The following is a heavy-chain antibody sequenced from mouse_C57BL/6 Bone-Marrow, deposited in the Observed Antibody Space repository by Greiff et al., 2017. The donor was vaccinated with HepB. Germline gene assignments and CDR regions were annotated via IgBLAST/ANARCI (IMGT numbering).Heavy chain of an antibody. CDR1: GFTFSSYA. Sequence: VQLKESGGGLVKPGGSLKLSCAASGFTFSSYAMSWVRQTPEKRLEWVATISDGGSYTYYPDNVKGRFTISRDNAKNNLYLQMSHLKSEDTAMYYCARAYSPWYFDVWGTGTTVTVSS. CDR3: ARAYSPWYFDV. D-gene: IGHD2-10*01. V-gene: IGHV5-4*01. CDR2: ISDGGSYT. J-gene: IGHJ1*03.